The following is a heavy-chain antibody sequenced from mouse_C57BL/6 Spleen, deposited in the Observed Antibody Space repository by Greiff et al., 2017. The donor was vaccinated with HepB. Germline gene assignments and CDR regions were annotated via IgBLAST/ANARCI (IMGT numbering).Heavy chain of an antibody. CDR2: IDPSDSYT. Sequence: QVQLQQPGAELVMPGASVKLSCKASGYTFTSYRMHWVKQRPGQGLEWIGEIDPSDSYTNYNQKFKGKSTLTVDKSSSTAYMQLSSLTSEDSAVYYCARKIYGSSYVFAYWGQGTLVTVSA. D-gene: IGHD1-1*01. J-gene: IGHJ3*01. CDR3: ARKIYGSSYVFAY. V-gene: IGHV1-69*01. CDR1: GYTFTSYR.